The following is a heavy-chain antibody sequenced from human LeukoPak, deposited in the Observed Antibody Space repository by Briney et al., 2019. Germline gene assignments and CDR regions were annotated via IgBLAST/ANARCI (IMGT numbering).Heavy chain of an antibody. CDR1: GGSFSGYY. V-gene: IGHV3-23*01. J-gene: IGHJ3*02. D-gene: IGHD3-22*01. CDR2: ISGSGGST. CDR3: AKEPRNTMIENDDAFDI. Sequence: ETLSLTCAVYGGSFSGYYWSWVRQAPGKGLEWVSAISGSGGSTYYADSVKGRFTISRDNSKNTLYLQMNSLRAEDTAVYYCAKEPRNTMIENDDAFDIWGQGTMVTVSS.